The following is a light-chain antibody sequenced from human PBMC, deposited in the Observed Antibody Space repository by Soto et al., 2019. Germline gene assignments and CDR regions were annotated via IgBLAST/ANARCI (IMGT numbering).Light chain of an antibody. Sequence: EIVLTQSPGTLSLSPGETGTLSCWPSLTVGSIYLALYQHKPGQAPRLLIYGASTRATGIPARFSGSGSGTEYTLPISSLQSEDFLVYYCQQYNNWPAITFGQGTRLEIK. CDR1: LTVGSIY. CDR2: GAS. J-gene: IGKJ5*01. V-gene: IGKV3D-15*01. CDR3: QQYNNWPAIT.